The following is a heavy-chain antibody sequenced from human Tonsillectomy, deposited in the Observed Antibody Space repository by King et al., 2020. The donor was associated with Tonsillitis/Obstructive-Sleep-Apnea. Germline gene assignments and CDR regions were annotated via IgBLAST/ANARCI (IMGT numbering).Heavy chain of an antibody. CDR2: IRSKAYGGAT. CDR1: GFTFGDYA. D-gene: IGHD5-12*01. Sequence: DVQLVESGGGLVQPGRSLRLSCTASGFTFGDYAMSWVRQAPGKGLEWVGFIRSKAYGGATEYAASVKGRFTISRDDSKSIAYLQMNSLKTEDTAVYYCTRDGAGDIVATIFYWYFDLWGRGTLVTVSS. V-gene: IGHV3-49*04. J-gene: IGHJ2*01. CDR3: TRDGAGDIVATIFYWYFDL.